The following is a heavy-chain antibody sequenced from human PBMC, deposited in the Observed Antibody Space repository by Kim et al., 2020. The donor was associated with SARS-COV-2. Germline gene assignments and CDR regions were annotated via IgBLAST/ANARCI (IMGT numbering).Heavy chain of an antibody. Sequence: GVSLRLSCAASGFSFSNYAMFWVRQAPGKGLEWVALISYDGTNKDYADSVKGRFTISRDNSKSTLYLQMNSLRVADTAVYFCARKPTTSSWSYYFEYWGQGTLVTVSS. CDR3: ARKPTTSSWSYYFEY. D-gene: IGHD6-13*01. J-gene: IGHJ4*01. CDR1: GFSFSNYA. CDR2: ISYDGTNK. V-gene: IGHV3-30*04.